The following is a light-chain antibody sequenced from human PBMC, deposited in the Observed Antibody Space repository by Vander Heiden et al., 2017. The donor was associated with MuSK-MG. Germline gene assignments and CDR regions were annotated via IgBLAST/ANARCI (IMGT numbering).Light chain of an antibody. CDR3: QQSDSTPLA. J-gene: IGKJ4*01. CDR1: QSISSY. CDR2: AAS. Sequence: DIQMTQSPSSLSASVADRVTITCRASQSISSYLNWYQQKPWKAPKLLIYAASSLQSGVPSRFSGSGSGTDFTLTISSLQPEDFATYYCQQSDSTPLAFGGGTKVEIK. V-gene: IGKV1-39*01.